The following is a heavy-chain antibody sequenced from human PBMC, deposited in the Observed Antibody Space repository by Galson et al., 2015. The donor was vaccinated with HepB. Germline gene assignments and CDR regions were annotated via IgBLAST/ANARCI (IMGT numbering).Heavy chain of an antibody. CDR2: ISSSSSYI. CDR3: ARRAPESGGSCRVCWFDP. V-gene: IGHV3-21*01. CDR1: GFTFSSYS. D-gene: IGHD2-15*01. J-gene: IGHJ5*02. Sequence: SLRLSCAASGFTFSSYSMNWVRQAPGKGLEWVSSISSSSSYIYYADSVKGRFTISRDNAKNSLYLQMNSLRAEDTAVYYCARRAPESGGSCRVCWFDPWGQGTLVTVSS.